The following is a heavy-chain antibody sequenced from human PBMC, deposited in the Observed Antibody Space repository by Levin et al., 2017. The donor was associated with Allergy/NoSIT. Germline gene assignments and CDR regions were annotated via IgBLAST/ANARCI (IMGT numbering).Heavy chain of an antibody. Sequence: ASVKVSCKASGYTFTRYGVSWVRQAPGQGLEWMGWISGYNGDTRYAQNFQGRVTMTTDTSTTTAYMELRSLRSDDTAVYYFAREIGSSPRILKYYYMDGWGKGTTVTVSS. CDR3: AREIGSSPRILKYYYMDG. V-gene: IGHV1-18*01. D-gene: IGHD2-8*01. CDR2: ISGYNGDT. CDR1: GYTFTRYG. J-gene: IGHJ6*03.